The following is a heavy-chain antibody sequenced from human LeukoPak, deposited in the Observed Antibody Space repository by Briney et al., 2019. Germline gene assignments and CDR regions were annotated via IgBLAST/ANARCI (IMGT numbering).Heavy chain of an antibody. V-gene: IGHV1-8*01. J-gene: IGHJ4*02. D-gene: IGHD6-13*01. CDR1: GYTFTSYD. CDR2: MNPNSGNT. Sequence: VSVKVSCKASGYTFTSYDINWVRRATGQGLEWMGWMNPNSGNTGYAQKFQGRVTMTRNTSISTAYRELSSLRSEDTAVYYCARERGTGMAASWGQGTLVTVSS. CDR3: ARERGTGMAAS.